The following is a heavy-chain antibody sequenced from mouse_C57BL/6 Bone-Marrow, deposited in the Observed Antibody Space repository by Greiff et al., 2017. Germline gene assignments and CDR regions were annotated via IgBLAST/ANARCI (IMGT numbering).Heavy chain of an antibody. CDR1: GFTFSSYG. D-gene: IGHD2-3*01. J-gene: IGHJ3*01. CDR2: ISSGGSYT. CDR3: ARLGGYYVVWFAY. Sequence: EVKLMESGGDLVKPGGSLKLSCAASGFTFSSYGMSWVRQTPDKRLEWVATISSGGSYTYYPDSVKGRFTISRDNAKNTLYLQMSSLKSEDTAMYYCARLGGYYVVWFAYWGQGTLVTVSA. V-gene: IGHV5-6*01.